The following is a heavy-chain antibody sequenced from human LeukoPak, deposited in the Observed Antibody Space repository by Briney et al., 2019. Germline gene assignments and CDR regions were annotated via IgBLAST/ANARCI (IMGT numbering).Heavy chain of an antibody. CDR2: ISGSGGST. D-gene: IGHD3-10*01. Sequence: GGSLRLSCAASGFTFSSYAMSWVRQAPGKGLEGVSAISGSGGSTYSADSVKGRFTISRDNSKNTLYLQMNSLRAEDTAVYYCAKSGGMVRGVIRAFDIWGQGTMVTVSS. CDR3: AKSGGMVRGVIRAFDI. V-gene: IGHV3-23*01. CDR1: GFTFSSYA. J-gene: IGHJ3*02.